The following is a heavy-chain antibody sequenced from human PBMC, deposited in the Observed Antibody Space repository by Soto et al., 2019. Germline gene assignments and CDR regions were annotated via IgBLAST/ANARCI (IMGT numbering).Heavy chain of an antibody. CDR3: ARGRAVTTPCPNLDY. CDR1: GFTLSSYS. CDR2: VSSTSSTI. V-gene: IGHV3-48*01. D-gene: IGHD3-3*01. Sequence: EVQLVESGGGLVQPGGSLRLSCAASGFTLSSYSMNWVRQPPGKGLEWVSYVSSTSSTIYYADSVKGRFTISRDNAMNSVYLQMNSLRAEDTALYYCARGRAVTTPCPNLDYWGQGTLVTVSS. J-gene: IGHJ4*01.